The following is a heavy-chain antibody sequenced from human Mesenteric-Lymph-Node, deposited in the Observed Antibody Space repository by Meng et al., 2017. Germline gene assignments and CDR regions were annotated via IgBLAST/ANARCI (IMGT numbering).Heavy chain of an antibody. CDR1: GFTFSSYW. D-gene: IGHD6-13*01. Sequence: GESLKISCAASGFTFSSYWMHWVRQAPGKGLVWVSRINSDGSSTSYADSVTGRFTISRDNAKNTLYLQMNSLRAEDTAVYYCARIGYSTSSTDYWGLGTLVTVSS. CDR3: ARIGYSTSSTDY. J-gene: IGHJ4*02. CDR2: INSDGSST. V-gene: IGHV3-74*01.